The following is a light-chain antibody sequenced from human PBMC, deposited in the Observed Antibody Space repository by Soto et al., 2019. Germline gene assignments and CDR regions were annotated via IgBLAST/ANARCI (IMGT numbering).Light chain of an antibody. CDR3: QQYHSCPPT. CDR1: QSVSSN. Sequence: EIVMTQSPATLSVSPGERATLSCRASQSVSSNLAWYQQKPGQAPRLLIYGASTRATVIPAGFSGSGSGTEFTLTISSLQSEDFAVYYCQQYHSCPPTFGQGTKVDIK. CDR2: GAS. V-gene: IGKV3-15*01. J-gene: IGKJ1*01.